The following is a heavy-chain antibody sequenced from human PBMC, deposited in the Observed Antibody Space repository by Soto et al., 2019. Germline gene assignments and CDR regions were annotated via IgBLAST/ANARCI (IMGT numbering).Heavy chain of an antibody. CDR1: GYSISSGYY. CDR3: ARGPYGDSYYYYSGMDV. Sequence: KSSETLSLTCAVSGYSISSGYYWGWIRQPPGKGLEWIGSIYHSGSTYYNPSLKSRVTISVDTSKNQFSLKLSSVTAADTAVYYCARGPYGDSYYYYSGMDVWGQGTTVTVS. D-gene: IGHD4-17*01. CDR2: IYHSGST. V-gene: IGHV4-38-2*01. J-gene: IGHJ6*02.